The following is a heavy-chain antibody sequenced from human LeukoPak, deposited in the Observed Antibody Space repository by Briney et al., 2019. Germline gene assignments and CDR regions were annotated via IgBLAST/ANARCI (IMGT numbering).Heavy chain of an antibody. J-gene: IGHJ3*02. CDR2: ISYDGSNK. CDR1: GFTFSSYA. CDR3: ARDRTLGSNPRPDAFDI. D-gene: IGHD4-11*01. Sequence: PGRSLRLSCAASGFTFSSYAMHWVRQAPGKGLEWVAVISYDGSNKYYADSVKGRFTISRDNSKNTLYLQMNSLRAEDTAVYYCARDRTLGSNPRPDAFDIWGQGTMVTVSS. V-gene: IGHV3-30-3*01.